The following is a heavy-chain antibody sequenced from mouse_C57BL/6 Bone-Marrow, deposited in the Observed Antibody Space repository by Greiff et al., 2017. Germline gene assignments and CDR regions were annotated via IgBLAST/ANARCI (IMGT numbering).Heavy chain of an antibody. CDR2: ISSGSSTI. V-gene: IGHV5-17*01. D-gene: IGHD1-1*01. J-gene: IGHJ4*01. CDR1: GFTFSDYG. Sequence: EVKVVESGGGLVKPGGSLKLSCAASGFTFSDYGMHWVRQAPEKGLEWVAYISSGSSTIYYADTVKGRFTISRDNAKNTLFLQMTSLMSEDTAMYYCGGNGSHYAMYYWGQGTSVTVSS. CDR3: GGNGSHYAMYY.